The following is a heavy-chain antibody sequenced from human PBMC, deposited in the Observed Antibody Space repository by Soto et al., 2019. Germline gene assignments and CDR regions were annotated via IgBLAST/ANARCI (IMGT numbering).Heavy chain of an antibody. V-gene: IGHV4-4*02. D-gene: IGHD2-2*01. CDR2: IHHSGST. CDR1: GGSITSSNW. J-gene: IGHJ4*02. CDR3: AGSTSKVTSPSFHY. Sequence: SETLSLTCDFSGGSITSSNWWSWVRQPPGKGLEWIGEIHHSGSTYNNPSLKSRVTISVDKSKNQLSLKLSSVTAADTAVYYCAGSTSKVTSPSFHYGGKETNVKVSS.